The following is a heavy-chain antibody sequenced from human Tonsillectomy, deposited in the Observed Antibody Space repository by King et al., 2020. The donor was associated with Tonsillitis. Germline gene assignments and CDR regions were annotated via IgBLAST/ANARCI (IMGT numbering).Heavy chain of an antibody. CDR3: AKGYYDLYNFAS. CDR2: ISYDGSNK. Sequence: VQLVESGGGVVQPCRSLRLSYAASRFTFSSYGMHWVRQAPGKGLEWVAVISYDGSNKYYADSVKGRFTISRDNSKNTLYLQMSSLRAEDTAVYYCAKGYYDLYNFASSGQGTLVTVSS. V-gene: IGHV3-30*18. D-gene: IGHD3-3*01. J-gene: IGHJ4*02. CDR1: RFTFSSYG.